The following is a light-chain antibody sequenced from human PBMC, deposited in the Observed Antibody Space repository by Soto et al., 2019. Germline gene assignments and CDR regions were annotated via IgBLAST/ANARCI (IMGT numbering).Light chain of an antibody. V-gene: IGKV4-1*01. J-gene: IGKJ3*01. CDR3: QQYYSLPLT. CDR2: WAT. Sequence: DIVMTQSPDSLAVSLGERATFNCKSSQSVLYSSNNKKYLAWYQQKPGQPPKLLIYWATARESGVPDRFSGSGSETDFTLTISSMQAEDAAVYYCQQYYSLPLTFGPGTKVDIK. CDR1: QSVLYSSNNKKY.